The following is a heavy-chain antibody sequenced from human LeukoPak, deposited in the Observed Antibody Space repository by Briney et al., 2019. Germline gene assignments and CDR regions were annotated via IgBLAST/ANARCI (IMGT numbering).Heavy chain of an antibody. J-gene: IGHJ4*02. Sequence: GGSLRLSCGASGFTFENVWMNWVRQAPGKGLERVGRIKNKADGETTDYSAAVKGRFSVSRDDSNNVLFLHMNNLKNEDTGIYYCPTGIDYGGGYWGQGTLVTVSS. CDR1: GFTFENVW. D-gene: IGHD4/OR15-4a*01. CDR2: IKNKADGETT. V-gene: IGHV3-15*07. CDR3: PTGIDYGGGY.